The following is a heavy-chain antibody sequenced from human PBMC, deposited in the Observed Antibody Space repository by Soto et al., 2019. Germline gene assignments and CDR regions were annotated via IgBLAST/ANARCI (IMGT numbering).Heavy chain of an antibody. J-gene: IGHJ6*02. V-gene: IGHV1-69*01. D-gene: IGHD6-6*01. CDR2: IIPIFGTA. Sequence: QVQLVQSGAEVKKPGSSVKVSCKASGGTFSSYAISWVRQASGQGLEWMGGIIPIFGTANYAQKFQGRVTITADESTSTAYMELSSLRSEDTAVYYCARGGYSSSSDYYYGMDVWGQGTTVTVSS. CDR3: ARGGYSSSSDYYYGMDV. CDR1: GGTFSSYA.